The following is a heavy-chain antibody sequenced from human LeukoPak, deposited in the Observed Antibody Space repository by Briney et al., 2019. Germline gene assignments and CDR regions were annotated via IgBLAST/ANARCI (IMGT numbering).Heavy chain of an antibody. Sequence: PGGSLRLSCTAYGFTFTSYTMNWVRQAPGKGLAWVSSISSSSNYIYYADSVKGRFTISRDNAKNSLYLQMNSLRAEDTAVYYCARDRITIFGVVESWGQGTLVTVSS. V-gene: IGHV3-21*01. D-gene: IGHD3-3*01. CDR2: ISSSSNYI. CDR1: GFTFTSYT. CDR3: ARDRITIFGVVES. J-gene: IGHJ4*02.